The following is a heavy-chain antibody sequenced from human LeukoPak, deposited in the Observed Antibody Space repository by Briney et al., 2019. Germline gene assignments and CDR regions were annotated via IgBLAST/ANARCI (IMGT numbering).Heavy chain of an antibody. V-gene: IGHV1-2*02. CDR3: ARVHLTYYYGSGAEVGAFDI. D-gene: IGHD3-10*01. J-gene: IGHJ3*02. Sequence: ASVKVSCKASGYTFTGYYMHWVRQAPGQGLEWMGWINPNSGGTNYAQKFQGRVTMTRDTSISTAYMELSRLRSDDTAVYYCARVHLTYYYGSGAEVGAFDIWVQGTMVTVSS. CDR1: GYTFTGYY. CDR2: INPNSGGT.